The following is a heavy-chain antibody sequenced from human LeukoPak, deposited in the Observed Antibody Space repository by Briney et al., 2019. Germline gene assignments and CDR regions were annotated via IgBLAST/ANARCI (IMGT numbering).Heavy chain of an antibody. J-gene: IGHJ4*02. Sequence: ETLSLTCTVSGGSISSHYWSWIRPPPGKGLEWIGYIYNTGSTNYNPSLESRVTMSVDTSKKQFSLKLRSVTAADTAVYYCARLAYRGPAVADFDYWGQGTLVTVSS. D-gene: IGHD6-19*01. CDR2: IYNTGST. CDR1: GGSISSHY. V-gene: IGHV4-59*08. CDR3: ARLAYRGPAVADFDY.